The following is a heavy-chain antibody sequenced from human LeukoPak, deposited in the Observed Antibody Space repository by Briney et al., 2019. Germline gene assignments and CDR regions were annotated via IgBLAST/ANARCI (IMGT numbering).Heavy chain of an antibody. D-gene: IGHD4-17*01. J-gene: IGHJ4*02. V-gene: IGHV3-33*01. Sequence: PGGSLRLSCAASGFTFSSSGMHWVRQAPGKGLEWVAVIWYDGSDKYSADSVKGRFTISRDNSKNTLYLQMNSLRAEDTAVYYCARASTTVPNLLDNWGQGTLVTVSS. CDR2: IWYDGSDK. CDR1: GFTFSSSG. CDR3: ARASTTVPNLLDN.